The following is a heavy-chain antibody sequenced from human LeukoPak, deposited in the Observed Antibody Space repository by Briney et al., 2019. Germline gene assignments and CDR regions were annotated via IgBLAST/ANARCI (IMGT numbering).Heavy chain of an antibody. CDR3: ARSLEKYCSSTSCYPVY. Sequence: GGSLRLSCAASGFTFSSYSMNWVRQAQGKGLEWVSSISSSSSYIYYADSVKGRFTISRDNAKNSLYLQMNSLRAEDTAVYYCARSLEKYCSSTSCYPVYWGQGTLVTVSS. V-gene: IGHV3-21*01. CDR1: GFTFSSYS. J-gene: IGHJ4*02. CDR2: ISSSSSYI. D-gene: IGHD2-2*01.